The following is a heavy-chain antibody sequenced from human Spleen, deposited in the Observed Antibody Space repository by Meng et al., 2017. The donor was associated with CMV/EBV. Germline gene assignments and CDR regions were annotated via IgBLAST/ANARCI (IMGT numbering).Heavy chain of an antibody. CDR2: INLKSGAT. J-gene: IGHJ4*02. D-gene: IGHD3/OR15-3a*01. Sequence: KTSGFTFSDYYMEWGRQAPGQGLGWMGRINLKSGATSFAQKFQGRVTMTRDTSTRTAYMELNNLRSDDTAVYFCATDDERAMIYIDYWGQGTLVTVSS. CDR1: GFTFSDYY. V-gene: IGHV1-2*06. CDR3: ATDDERAMIYIDY.